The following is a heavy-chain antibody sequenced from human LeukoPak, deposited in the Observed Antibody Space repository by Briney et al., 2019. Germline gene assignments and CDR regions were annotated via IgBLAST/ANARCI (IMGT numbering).Heavy chain of an antibody. J-gene: IGHJ3*02. D-gene: IGHD3-22*01. CDR3: ARGAGITMIVVGSRAAFDI. Sequence: SETLSLTCAVYGGSFSGYYWSWIRQPPGKGLEWIGEINHSGSTNYNPSLKSRVTISVDTSKNQFSLKLSSVTAADTAVYYCARGAGITMIVVGSRAAFDIWGQGTMVTVSS. V-gene: IGHV4-34*01. CDR2: INHSGST. CDR1: GGSFSGYY.